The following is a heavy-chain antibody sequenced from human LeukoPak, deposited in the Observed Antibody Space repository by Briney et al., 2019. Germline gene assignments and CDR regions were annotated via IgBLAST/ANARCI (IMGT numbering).Heavy chain of an antibody. V-gene: IGHV4-34*01. Sequence: PSETLSLTCTVSGGSISSYYWSWIRQPPGKGLEWIGEINHSGSTNYNPSLKSRVTISVDTSKNQFSLKLSSVTAADTAVYYCARDQLGGDYNNWFDPWGQGTLVTVSS. CDR2: INHSGST. CDR1: GGSISSYY. J-gene: IGHJ5*02. D-gene: IGHD4-17*01. CDR3: ARDQLGGDYNNWFDP.